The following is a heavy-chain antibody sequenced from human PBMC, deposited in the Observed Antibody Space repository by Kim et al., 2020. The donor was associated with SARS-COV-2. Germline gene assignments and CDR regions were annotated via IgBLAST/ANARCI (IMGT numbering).Heavy chain of an antibody. V-gene: IGHV1-46*01. Sequence: ASVKVSCKASGYTFTSYYMHWVRQAPRQGLQWMAIINPSGGSTSYAQKFQGRVTMTRDTSTSTVYMELSSLRSEDTAVYYCARRAVSHYYFDYWGQGTLVTVSS. CDR3: ARRAVSHYYFDY. D-gene: IGHD3-10*01. CDR2: INPSGGST. CDR1: GYTFTSYY. J-gene: IGHJ4*02.